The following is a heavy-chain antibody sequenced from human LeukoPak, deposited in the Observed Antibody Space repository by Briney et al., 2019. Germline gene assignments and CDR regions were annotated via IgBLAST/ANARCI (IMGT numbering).Heavy chain of an antibody. D-gene: IGHD3-16*01. J-gene: IGHJ4*02. CDR1: GFTFSSYG. CDR2: INSDGSTT. Sequence: GGSLRLSCAASGFTFSSYGMHWVRLGPGKGLVWVSRINSDGSTTNYADSVKGRFTISRDNAKNTLYLQMNSLRAEDTAVYYCVRVDGGYWGQGTLVTVSS. V-gene: IGHV3-74*01. CDR3: VRVDGGY.